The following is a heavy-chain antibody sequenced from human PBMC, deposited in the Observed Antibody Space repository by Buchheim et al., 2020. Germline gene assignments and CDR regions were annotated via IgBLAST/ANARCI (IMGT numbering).Heavy chain of an antibody. D-gene: IGHD4-17*01. CDR3: ARSTVTTEGYYYYGMDV. Sequence: QVQLVESGGGVVQPGRSLRLSCAASGFTFSSYGMHWVRQAPGEGLEWVAVIWYDGSNKYYADSVKGRFTISRDNSKNTLYLQMNSLRAEDTAVYYCARSTVTTEGYYYYGMDVWGQGTT. CDR1: GFTFSSYG. CDR2: IWYDGSNK. J-gene: IGHJ6*02. V-gene: IGHV3-33*01.